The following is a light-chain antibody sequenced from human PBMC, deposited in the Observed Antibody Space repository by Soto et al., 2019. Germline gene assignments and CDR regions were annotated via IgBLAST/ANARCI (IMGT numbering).Light chain of an antibody. CDR2: GAS. Sequence: EIVMTQSPSTLSVSPGETATLSCRASQSVSRNLAWYQQKPGQAPRLLIYGASTRATGIPARFSGSGSETEFTLTITSLQSEDFAVYYCQQYNNWPPLFTFGPGTKVDI. CDR1: QSVSRN. V-gene: IGKV3-15*01. J-gene: IGKJ3*01. CDR3: QQYNNWPPLFT.